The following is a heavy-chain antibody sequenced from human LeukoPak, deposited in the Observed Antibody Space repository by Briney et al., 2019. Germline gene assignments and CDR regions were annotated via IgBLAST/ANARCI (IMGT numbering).Heavy chain of an antibody. J-gene: IGHJ4*02. CDR3: ARELGVRSFDY. CDR2: INPSGGST. Sequence: ASVKVSCKASGYTFTSYYMHWVRQAPGQGLEWMGIINPSGGSTSYAQKFQGRVTMTGDMSTSTVYMELSSLRSEDTAVYYCARELGVRSFDYWGQGTLVTVSS. CDR1: GYTFTSYY. V-gene: IGHV1-46*01. D-gene: IGHD3-10*02.